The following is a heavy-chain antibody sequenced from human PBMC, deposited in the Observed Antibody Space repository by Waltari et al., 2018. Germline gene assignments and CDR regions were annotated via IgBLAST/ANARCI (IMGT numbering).Heavy chain of an antibody. CDR1: GGSVSGDY. CDR3: ARQIGGRLLWDY. D-gene: IGHD2-21*01. CDR2: VSHSGAL. J-gene: IGHJ4*02. V-gene: IGHV4-59*02. Sequence: QVQLQESGPGLLNPSETLSLTCSVSGGSVSGDYWSGIRQPPGKGLEFIAYVSHSGALSKNPSLKSRVTISLDTSKNQFSLNLDSVTAADTAVYYCARQIGGRLLWDYWGQGTLVVVSS.